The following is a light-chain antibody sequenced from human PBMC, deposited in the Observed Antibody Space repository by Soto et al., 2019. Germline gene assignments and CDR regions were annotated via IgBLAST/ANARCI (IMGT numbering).Light chain of an antibody. Sequence: QSALTQPPSASGSPGQSVAISCTGTSSDVGGYNYVSWYQQHPGEAPKLMIYDVSKRPSGVPDRFSGSKSGNTASLTVSGLQAEDEADYYCSSYAGSNKKVFGGGTKLTVL. CDR3: SSYAGSNKKV. CDR2: DVS. V-gene: IGLV2-8*01. J-gene: IGLJ2*01. CDR1: SSDVGGYNY.